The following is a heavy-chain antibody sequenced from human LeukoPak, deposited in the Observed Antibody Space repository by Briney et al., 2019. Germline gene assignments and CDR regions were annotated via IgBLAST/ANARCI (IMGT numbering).Heavy chain of an antibody. CDR3: AKDKHYGDYSYYFDY. Sequence: PGGSLRLSCAASGFTFDDYAMHWVRQAPGKGLEWVSGISWNSGSIGYADSVKGRFTISRDNAKNSLYLQMNSLRAEDTALYYCAKDKHYGDYSYYFDYWGQGTLVTVSS. D-gene: IGHD4-17*01. CDR2: ISWNSGSI. J-gene: IGHJ4*02. CDR1: GFTFDDYA. V-gene: IGHV3-9*01.